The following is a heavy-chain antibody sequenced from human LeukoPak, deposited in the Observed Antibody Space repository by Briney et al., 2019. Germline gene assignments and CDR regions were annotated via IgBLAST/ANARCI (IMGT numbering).Heavy chain of an antibody. V-gene: IGHV3-30*02. D-gene: IGHD3-10*01. CDR1: GFTFSTYG. CDR2: IQYNGNNK. Sequence: GGSLRLSCATSGFTFSTYGMHWVRQAPGKGLEWVAFIQYNGNNKYYADSVKGRFTISRDNSKNTLYLQMNSLRADDTAMYYCAKDGRFGQLLFIDYWGQGTLVTVSS. J-gene: IGHJ4*02. CDR3: AKDGRFGQLLFIDY.